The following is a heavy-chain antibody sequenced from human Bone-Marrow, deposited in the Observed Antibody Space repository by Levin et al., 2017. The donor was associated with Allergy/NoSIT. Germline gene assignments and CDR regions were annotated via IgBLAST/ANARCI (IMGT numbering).Heavy chain of an antibody. Sequence: PSETLSLTCAVSGVSIISENWWTWVRQFPGKGLEWIGEIHHRGTTYYNPSLKTRVTFSVDKAKNDFSLRLNSVTVADTAVYYCVRVRGGCSMSSCYFDPWGLGTLVTVSS. CDR3: VRVRGGCSMSSCYFDP. CDR1: GVSIISENW. D-gene: IGHD2-2*01. J-gene: IGHJ5*02. V-gene: IGHV4-4*02. CDR2: IHHRGTT.